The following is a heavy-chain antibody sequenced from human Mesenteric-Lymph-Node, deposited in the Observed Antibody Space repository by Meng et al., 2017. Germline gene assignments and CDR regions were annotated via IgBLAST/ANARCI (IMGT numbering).Heavy chain of an antibody. J-gene: IGHJ4*02. V-gene: IGHV4-4*02. CDR1: GGSISSPNW. CDR2: IHHSGST. D-gene: IGHD3-10*01. Sequence: QVQLQESGPGLVRPSGTLSLTCAVSGGSISSPNWWSWVRQPPGKGLEWIGEIHHSGSTNYNPYLTSRVNMSVDKSKNQFSLKLSSVTAADTAVYYCARNYLYWGQGTLVTVSS. CDR3: ARNYLY.